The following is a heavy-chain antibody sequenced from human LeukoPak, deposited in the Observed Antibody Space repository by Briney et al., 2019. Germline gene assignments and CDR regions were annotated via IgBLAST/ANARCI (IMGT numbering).Heavy chain of an antibody. CDR2: LYSGGNS. CDR3: ARSYSNHLFGMDV. J-gene: IGHJ6*02. Sequence: PGESLRLSCATSGFTFSSSTVSSYYMTWVRQAPGKGLEWVSVLYSGGNSYYADSVKGRVAISRDNSKNTVFLQMNSVRAEDTAVYYCARSYSNHLFGMDVWGQGTTVTVSS. CDR1: GFTFSSSTVSSYY. V-gene: IGHV3-66*01. D-gene: IGHD4-11*01.